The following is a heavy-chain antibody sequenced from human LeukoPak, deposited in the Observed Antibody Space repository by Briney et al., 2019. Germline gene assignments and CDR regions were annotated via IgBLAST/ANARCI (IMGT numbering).Heavy chain of an antibody. CDR2: IYTSGST. D-gene: IGHD3-9*01. Sequence: PSETLSLTCTVSGGSISSGSYYWSWIRQPAGKGLEWIGRIYTSGSTNYNPSLKSRVTISVDTSKNQFSLKLSSVTAADTAVYYCARLVRRGSYYDILTGYSPWYYDSSGFDYWGQGTLVTVSS. J-gene: IGHJ4*02. V-gene: IGHV4-61*02. CDR3: ARLVRRGSYYDILTGYSPWYYDSSGFDY. CDR1: GGSISSGSYY.